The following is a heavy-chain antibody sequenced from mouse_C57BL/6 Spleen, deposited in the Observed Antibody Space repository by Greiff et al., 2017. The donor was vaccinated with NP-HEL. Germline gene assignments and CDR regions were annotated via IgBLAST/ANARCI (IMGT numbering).Heavy chain of an antibody. CDR1: GYTFTSYT. V-gene: IGHV1-4*01. D-gene: IGHD1-1*01. Sequence: QVHVKQSGAELARPGASVKMSCKASGYTFTSYTMHWVKQRPGQGLEWIGYINPSSGYTKYNQKFKDKATLTADKSSSTAYMQLSSLTSEDSAVYYCASNYGSSYGYWGQGTTLTVSS. CDR2: INPSSGYT. CDR3: ASNYGSSYGY. J-gene: IGHJ2*01.